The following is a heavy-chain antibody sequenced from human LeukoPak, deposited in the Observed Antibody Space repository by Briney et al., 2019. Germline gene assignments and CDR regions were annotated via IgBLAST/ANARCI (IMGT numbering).Heavy chain of an antibody. J-gene: IGHJ4*02. CDR3: AKGAYDYIEVGYFDY. CDR1: GFTFSSYA. V-gene: IGHV3-23*01. Sequence: GGSLRLSCAASGFTFSSYAMSWVRQTPGKGLEWVSHIIGSVPSTQYADSVKGRFTISRDNSKNTLYLQMNSLRADDTAVYFCAKGAYDYIEVGYFDYWGQGTVVAVSS. CDR2: IIGSVPST. D-gene: IGHD2-21*01.